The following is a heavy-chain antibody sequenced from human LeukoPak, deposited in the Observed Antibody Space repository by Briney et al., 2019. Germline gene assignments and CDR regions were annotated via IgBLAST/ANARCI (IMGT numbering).Heavy chain of an antibody. CDR2: INQGGSVK. D-gene: IGHD2-21*01. CDR3: ARAAIDSN. CDR1: GFTFRSYW. V-gene: IGHV3-7*01. Sequence: QPGGSLRLSCAASGFTFRSYWMSWVRQAPGKGLEWVANINQGGSVKYYVDSVKGRFTISRDDAKNSLYVQMNSLRAEDTAVYYCARAAIDSNWGQGTLVTVSS. J-gene: IGHJ4*02.